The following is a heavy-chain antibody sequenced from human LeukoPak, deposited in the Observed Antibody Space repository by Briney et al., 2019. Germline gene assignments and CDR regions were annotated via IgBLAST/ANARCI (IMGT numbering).Heavy chain of an antibody. D-gene: IGHD3-22*01. CDR2: INPNSGGT. CDR1: GYTFTGYY. J-gene: IGHJ3*02. Sequence: RASVKVSCKASGYTFTGYYMHWVRQAPGQGLEWMGWINPNSGGTNYAQKFQGRVTMTRDTSISTAYMELSRLRSDDTAVYYCARWNLYYDSSGYYPGAFDIWGQGTMVTVSS. CDR3: ARWNLYYDSSGYYPGAFDI. V-gene: IGHV1-2*02.